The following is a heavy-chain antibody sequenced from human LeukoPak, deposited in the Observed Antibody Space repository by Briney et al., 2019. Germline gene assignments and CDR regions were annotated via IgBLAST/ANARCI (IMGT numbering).Heavy chain of an antibody. D-gene: IGHD1-14*01. CDR1: GGTFSSFA. CDR2: IIPIFGTA. Sequence: ASVKVSCKASGGTFSSFAINWVRQAPGQGLEWMGGIIPIFGTANYAQKFQGRVTITADKSTSTAYMELSSLRSEDTAVYYCARNRRGAFDIWGQGTMVTVSS. J-gene: IGHJ3*02. CDR3: ARNRRGAFDI. V-gene: IGHV1-69*06.